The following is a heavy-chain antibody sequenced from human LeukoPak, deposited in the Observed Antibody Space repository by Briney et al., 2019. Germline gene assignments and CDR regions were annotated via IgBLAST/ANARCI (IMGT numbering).Heavy chain of an antibody. V-gene: IGHV3-53*01. Sequence: GGSLRLSCAASGFTVSSNYMSWGRQAPGKGLEWVSVIYSGGSTYYADSVKGRFTISRDNSKNTLYLQMNSLRAEDTAVYYCARDLNYYYGMDVWGQGTTVTVSS. CDR3: ARDLNYYYGMDV. CDR2: IYSGGST. CDR1: GFTVSSNY. J-gene: IGHJ6*02.